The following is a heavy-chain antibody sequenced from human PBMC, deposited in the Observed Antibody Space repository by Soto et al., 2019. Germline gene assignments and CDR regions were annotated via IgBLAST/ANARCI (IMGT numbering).Heavy chain of an antibody. V-gene: IGHV4-34*01. D-gene: IGHD4-17*01. CDR1: GGSFSGYY. Sequence: QVQLQQWGAGLLKPSETLSLTCAVYGGSFSGYYWSWIRQPPGKGLEWIGEINHSGSTNYNPSLKSRVTISVDTSQNQFSLKLSSVTAADTAVYYCASLYGEATDYYYYYGMDVWGQGTTVTVSS. CDR3: ASLYGEATDYYYYYGMDV. CDR2: INHSGST. J-gene: IGHJ6*02.